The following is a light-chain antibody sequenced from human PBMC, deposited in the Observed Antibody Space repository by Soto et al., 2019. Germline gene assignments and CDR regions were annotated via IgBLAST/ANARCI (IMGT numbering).Light chain of an antibody. V-gene: IGLV2-14*03. CDR2: GVT. CDR3: SSFTSNRIYV. Sequence: QSVLTQARSVSRSPGQSITISCTGNHNDIGTYDYVSWYQQHPGRAPRLLIHGVTTRPSGISGRFSASKSGLTASLTISGLQPEDEADYYCSSFTSNRIYVFGPGTKVTVL. CDR1: HNDIGTYDY. J-gene: IGLJ1*01.